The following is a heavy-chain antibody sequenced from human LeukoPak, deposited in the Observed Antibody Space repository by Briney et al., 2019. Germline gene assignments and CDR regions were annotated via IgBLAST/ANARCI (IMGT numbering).Heavy chain of an antibody. CDR3: ARQTTKLLWYSDL. D-gene: IGHD4-17*01. V-gene: IGHV4-30-2*01. CDR2: IYHSGST. Sequence: SQTLSLTCAVSGGSISSGGYSWSWTRQPPGKGLEWIGYIYHSGSTYYNPSLKSRVTISVDRSKNQFSLKLSSVTAADTAVYYCARQTTKLLWYSDLWGRGTLVTVSS. J-gene: IGHJ2*01. CDR1: GGSISSGGYS.